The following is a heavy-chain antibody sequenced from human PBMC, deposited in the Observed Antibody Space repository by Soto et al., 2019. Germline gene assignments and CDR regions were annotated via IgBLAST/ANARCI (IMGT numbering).Heavy chain of an antibody. CDR1: GYTFTGYY. CDR3: ARVSLRYFDWLPHHDAFDI. V-gene: IGHV1-2*04. J-gene: IGHJ3*02. D-gene: IGHD3-9*01. Sequence: ASVKVSCKASGYTFTGYYMHWVRQAPGQGLEWMGWINPNSGGTNYAQKFQGWGTMTRDTSISTAYMELSRLRSDDTAVYYCARVSLRYFDWLPHHDAFDIWGQGTMVTVSS. CDR2: INPNSGGT.